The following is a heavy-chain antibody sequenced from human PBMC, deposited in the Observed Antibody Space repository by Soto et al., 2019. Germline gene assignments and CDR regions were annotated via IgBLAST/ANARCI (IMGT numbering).Heavy chain of an antibody. V-gene: IGHV4-31*03. CDR1: GGSISSGGYY. CDR2: IYYSGST. D-gene: IGHD3-22*01. J-gene: IGHJ5*02. Sequence: SETLSLTCTVSGGSISSGGYYWSWIRQHPGKGLEWIGYIYYSGSTYYNPSLKSRVTISVDTSKNQFSLKLSSATAADTAVYYCARDAVYYDSSGYSHWFDPWGQGTLVTVS. CDR3: ARDAVYYDSSGYSHWFDP.